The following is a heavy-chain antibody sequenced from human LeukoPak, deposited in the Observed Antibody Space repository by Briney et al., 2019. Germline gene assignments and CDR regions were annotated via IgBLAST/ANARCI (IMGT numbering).Heavy chain of an antibody. CDR1: GYTFTSYY. V-gene: IGHV1-46*01. CDR2: INPSGGST. CDR3: ARNAPNTGDFDF. D-gene: IGHD7-27*01. J-gene: IGHJ4*02. Sequence: ASVKVSCKASGYTFTSYYMHWVRQAPGQGLEWMGIINPSGGSTSYAQKFQGRVTMTRDTSTSTVYMELSSLGSEDTAVYYCARNAPNTGDFDFWGQGTLVTVSS.